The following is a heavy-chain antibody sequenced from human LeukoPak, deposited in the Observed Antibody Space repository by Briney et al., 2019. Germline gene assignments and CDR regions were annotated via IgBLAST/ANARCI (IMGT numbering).Heavy chain of an antibody. CDR3: ANTHCDSSPIVWNF. CDR1: GFTFRNYG. J-gene: IGHJ4*02. D-gene: IGHD6-6*01. V-gene: IGHV3-23*01. CDR2: LSDGGTRI. Sequence: PGGSLRLSCIASGFTFRNYGMSWVRQAPGKGLEWVSGLSDGGTRIFYADSVKGRFTVSRDISENTLYLQMDSLRAEDTAVYYCANTHCDSSPIVWNFWGQGTLVTVSS.